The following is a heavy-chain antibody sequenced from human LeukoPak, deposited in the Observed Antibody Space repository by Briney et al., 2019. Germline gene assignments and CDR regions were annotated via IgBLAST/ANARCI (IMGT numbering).Heavy chain of an antibody. J-gene: IGHJ4*02. D-gene: IGHD2-2*01. CDR1: GYSFTSYW. CDR2: IYPGDSDT. Sequence: GEPLKISCKGSGYSFTSYWIGWVRQMPGKGLEWMGIIYPGDSDTRYSPSFQCQVTISADKSISTDYLQWSSLKASDNAMYYCASAKGYCSSTSCPGDFDYWGQGTLVTVSS. CDR3: ASAKGYCSSTSCPGDFDY. V-gene: IGHV5-51*01.